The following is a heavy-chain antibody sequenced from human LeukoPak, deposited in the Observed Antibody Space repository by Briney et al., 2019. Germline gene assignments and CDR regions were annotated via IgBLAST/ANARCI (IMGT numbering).Heavy chain of an antibody. V-gene: IGHV3-48*03. J-gene: IGHJ6*03. CDR2: ISSSGSTI. CDR3: ARAGAEWELDYFYYMDV. CDR1: GFTFSSYE. D-gene: IGHD1-26*01. Sequence: GGSLRLSCAASGFTFSSYEMNWVRQAPGKGLEWVSYISSSGSTIYYADSVKGRFTISRDNAKNSLYLQMNSLRAEDTAVYYCARAGAEWELDYFYYMDVWGKGTTVTISS.